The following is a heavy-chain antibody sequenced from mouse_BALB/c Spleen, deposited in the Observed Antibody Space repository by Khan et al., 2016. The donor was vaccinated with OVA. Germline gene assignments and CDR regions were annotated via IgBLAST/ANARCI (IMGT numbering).Heavy chain of an antibody. CDR2: TDPANGNT. V-gene: IGHV14-3*02. Sequence: EVELVESGAELVKPAASHKLSCTASGYNIKDIYIHWVKQRPEKGLERIRRTDPANGNTKYDPKFQGKATITADTSSNTAYLQLSSLTSEDTAVYYCRISTINAWGQGTTLTVSS. J-gene: IGHJ2*01. CDR3: RISTINA. CDR1: GYNIKDIY.